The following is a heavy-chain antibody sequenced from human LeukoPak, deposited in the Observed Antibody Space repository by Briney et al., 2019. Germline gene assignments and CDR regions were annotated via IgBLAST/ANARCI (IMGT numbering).Heavy chain of an antibody. CDR3: ARGTYSSSVRAFDI. J-gene: IGHJ3*02. CDR2: IYYSGST. D-gene: IGHD6-6*01. V-gene: IGHV4-59*01. CDR1: GGSISSYY. Sequence: PSETLSLTCTVSGGSISSYYWSWIRQPPGKGLEWIGYIYYSGSTNYNPSLKSRVTISVDTSKNQFSLKLSSVTAADTAVYYCARGTYSSSVRAFDIWGQGTMVTVSS.